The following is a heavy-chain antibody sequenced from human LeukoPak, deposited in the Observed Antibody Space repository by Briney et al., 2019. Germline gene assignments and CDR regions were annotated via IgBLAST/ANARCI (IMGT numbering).Heavy chain of an antibody. Sequence: GGSLRLSCAASAFSLSAYNMNWVRQAPGKGLEWVGRIKSKTDGGTTDYAAPVKGRFTISRDDSKNTLYLQMNSLKTEDTAVYYCTTEGLEPYYFDYWGLGTLVTVSS. V-gene: IGHV3-15*01. D-gene: IGHD1-1*01. CDR1: AFSLSAYN. CDR3: TTEGLEPYYFDY. CDR2: IKSKTDGGTT. J-gene: IGHJ4*02.